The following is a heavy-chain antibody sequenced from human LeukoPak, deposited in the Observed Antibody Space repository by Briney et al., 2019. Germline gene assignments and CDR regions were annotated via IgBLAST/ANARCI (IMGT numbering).Heavy chain of an antibody. CDR3: ARGGSSSWYGYYYYMDV. CDR2: ISAYNGNT. D-gene: IGHD6-13*01. V-gene: IGHV1-18*01. Sequence: WASVKVSCKASGYTFTSYGISWVRQAPGQGLEWMGWISAYNGNTNYAQKLQGRVTMTTDTSTSTAYMELRSLRSDDTAVYYCARGGSSSWYGYYYYMDVWGKGTTVTVSS. J-gene: IGHJ6*03. CDR1: GYTFTSYG.